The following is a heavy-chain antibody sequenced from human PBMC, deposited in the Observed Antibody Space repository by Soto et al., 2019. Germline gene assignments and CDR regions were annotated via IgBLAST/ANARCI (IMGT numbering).Heavy chain of an antibody. J-gene: IGHJ4*02. CDR3: ARGYGYGSKSFDY. D-gene: IGHD5-18*01. Sequence: ASVKVSCKASGYTFTSYAMHWVRQAPGQRLEWMGWINAGNGNTKYSQKFQGRVTITRDTSASTAYMELSRLRSDDTAVYYCARGYGYGSKSFDYWGQGTLVTVSS. CDR1: GYTFTSYA. V-gene: IGHV1-3*01. CDR2: INAGNGNT.